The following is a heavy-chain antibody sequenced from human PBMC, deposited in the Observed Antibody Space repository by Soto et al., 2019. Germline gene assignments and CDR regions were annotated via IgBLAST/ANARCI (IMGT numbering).Heavy chain of an antibody. Sequence: PSGTLSLTCAVYGGSFSGYYWSWIRQPPGKGLEWIGEINHSGSTNYNTSLKSRVTISVDTSKNQFSLKLSSVTAADTAVYYCASGYTTYFDYWGQGTLLTVSS. D-gene: IGHD2-2*02. CDR3: ASGYTTYFDY. CDR1: GGSFSGYY. CDR2: INHSGST. J-gene: IGHJ4*02. V-gene: IGHV4-34*01.